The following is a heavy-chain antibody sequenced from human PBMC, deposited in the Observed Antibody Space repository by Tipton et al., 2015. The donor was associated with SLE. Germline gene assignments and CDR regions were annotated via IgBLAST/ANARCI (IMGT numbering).Heavy chain of an antibody. CDR1: GFTFSDYY. CDR2: ISSSSSYT. V-gene: IGHV3-11*06. D-gene: IGHD2-2*01. J-gene: IGHJ5*02. CDR3: ARGVVPAAPLVDWFDP. Sequence: SLRLSCAASGFTFSDYYMSWIRQAPGKGLEWVSYISSSSSYTNYADSVKGRFTISRDNAKNSLYLQMNSLRAEDTAVYYCARGVVPAAPLVDWFDPWGQGTLVTVSS.